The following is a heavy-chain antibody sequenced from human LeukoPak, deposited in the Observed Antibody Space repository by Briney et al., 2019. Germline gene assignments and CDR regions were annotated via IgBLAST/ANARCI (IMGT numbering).Heavy chain of an antibody. V-gene: IGHV3-48*04. Sequence: GGSLRLSCAASGSTFSSYSMNWVRQAPGKGLEWVSYISSSSSTIYYADSVKGRFTISRDNAKNSLYLQMNSLRAEDTAVYYCARVRGYSYGTFDYWGQGTLVTVSS. D-gene: IGHD5-18*01. CDR1: GSTFSSYS. J-gene: IGHJ4*02. CDR3: ARVRGYSYGTFDY. CDR2: ISSSSSTI.